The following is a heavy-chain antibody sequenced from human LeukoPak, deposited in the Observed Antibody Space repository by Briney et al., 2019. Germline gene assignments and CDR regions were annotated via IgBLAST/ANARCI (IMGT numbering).Heavy chain of an antibody. Sequence: GGSLRLSCAASGFTFSSYSMNWVRQAPGKGLEGVSSISSSSSYIYYADSVKGRFTISRDNAKNSLYLQMNSLRAEDTAVYYCAREESVWSFFDYWGQGTLVTVSS. CDR2: ISSSSSYI. CDR3: AREESVWSFFDY. CDR1: GFTFSSYS. V-gene: IGHV3-21*01. D-gene: IGHD3-3*01. J-gene: IGHJ4*02.